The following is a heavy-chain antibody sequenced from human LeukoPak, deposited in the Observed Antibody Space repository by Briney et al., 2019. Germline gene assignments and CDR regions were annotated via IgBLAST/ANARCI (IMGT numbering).Heavy chain of an antibody. D-gene: IGHD3-16*01. CDR3: TRGITGHYRSLGGFAFDI. CDR2: FYYDGST. J-gene: IGHJ3*02. CDR1: GASITQHY. V-gene: IGHV4-59*11. Sequence: SETLSLTCTVSGASITQHYWSWIRQPPGKGLEYIGYFYYDGSTNYTSSVRSRVTILVDTSKNQFTLNLRSVSAADTAKYYCTRGITGHYRSLGGFAFDIWGQGTKVAVSS.